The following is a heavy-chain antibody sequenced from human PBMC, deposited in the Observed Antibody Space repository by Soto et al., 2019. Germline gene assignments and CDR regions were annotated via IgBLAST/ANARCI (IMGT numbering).Heavy chain of an antibody. CDR1: GFTFSTYS. J-gene: IGHJ4*02. V-gene: IGHV3-48*01. CDR2: ITGSSGTI. CDR3: VLIAKVAY. Sequence: EVQLVESGGGLVQPGGSLRLSCAASGFTFSTYSMNWVRQAPGKGLVWISYITGSSGTIYYADSVEGRFTISRDNAKNSLYLQMDSLRPEDSAVYYCVLIAKVAYWGQGTLVTVSS. D-gene: IGHD5-12*01.